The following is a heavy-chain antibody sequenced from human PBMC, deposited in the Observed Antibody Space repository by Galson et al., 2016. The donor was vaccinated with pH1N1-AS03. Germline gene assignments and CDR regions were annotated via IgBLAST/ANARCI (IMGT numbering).Heavy chain of an antibody. CDR1: GFSFSSFG. CDR3: VRDFRWGGNSGY. CDR2: IYSGGTT. D-gene: IGHD4-23*01. V-gene: IGHV3-66*01. Sequence: LRLSCAAPGFSFSSFGLHWVRQAPGKGLEWVSIIYSGGTTYYADSVKGRFIVSRDNSKNTLYLQMNSLRAEDTAVYYCVRDFRWGGNSGYWGQGTLVTVSS. J-gene: IGHJ4*02.